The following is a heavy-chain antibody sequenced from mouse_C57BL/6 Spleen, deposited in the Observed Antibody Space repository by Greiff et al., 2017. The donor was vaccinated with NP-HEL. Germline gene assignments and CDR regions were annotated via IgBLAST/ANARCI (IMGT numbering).Heavy chain of an antibody. CDR2: FYPGSGSI. CDR1: GYTFTSYW. J-gene: IGHJ4*01. D-gene: IGHD1-1*01. CDR3: ARQSNYYGSSYAMDY. Sequence: VQLQQPGAELVKPGASVKMSCKASGYTFTSYWITWVKQRSGQGLEWIGWFYPGSGSIKYNEKFKDKATLTADKSSSTVYMELSRLTSEDSAVYFCARQSNYYGSSYAMDYWGQGTSVTVSS. V-gene: IGHV1-62-2*01.